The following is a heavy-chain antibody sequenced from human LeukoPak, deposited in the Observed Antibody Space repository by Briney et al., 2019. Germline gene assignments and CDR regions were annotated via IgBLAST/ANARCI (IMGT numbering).Heavy chain of an antibody. Sequence: PGGSLRLSRAASGFTFSSYWMTWVRQAPGKGLEWVANIKEDGSEKYYVDSVKGRFTISRDNAKNSLYLQMNSLRAEDTAVYYCAKDLVFGGVDYWGQGTLVTVSS. D-gene: IGHD2-21*02. CDR2: IKEDGSEK. J-gene: IGHJ4*02. V-gene: IGHV3-7*01. CDR3: AKDLVFGGVDY. CDR1: GFTFSSYW.